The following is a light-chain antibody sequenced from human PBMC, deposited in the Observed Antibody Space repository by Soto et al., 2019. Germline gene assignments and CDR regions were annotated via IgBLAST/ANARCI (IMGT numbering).Light chain of an antibody. CDR3: SSYTRSNTWV. Sequence: QSVLTQPASVSASPGQSITIPCTGTSNDVGIYNYVSWYQQHPGKAPKLMIYEVTNRPSGVSNRFSGSKSGNTASLTISGLQPEDEADFYCSSYTRSNTWVFGGGTKLTVL. CDR2: EVT. V-gene: IGLV2-14*01. CDR1: SNDVGIYNY. J-gene: IGLJ3*02.